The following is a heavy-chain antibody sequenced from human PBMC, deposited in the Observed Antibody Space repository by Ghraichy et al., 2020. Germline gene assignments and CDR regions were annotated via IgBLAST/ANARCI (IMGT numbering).Heavy chain of an antibody. CDR1: GFTFSSYA. J-gene: IGHJ5*02. D-gene: IGHD2-8*01. V-gene: IGHV3-23*01. Sequence: GGSLILSCAASGFTFSSYAMTWVRQAPGKGRAGCSTISGSGGDTFYADSVEGRFTISRDNSENTLHLQINSLRAGDTAVYYCAKGAVWVSADPWFDLWGQGIPVTVSS. CDR3: AKGAVWVSADPWFDL. CDR2: ISGSGGDT.